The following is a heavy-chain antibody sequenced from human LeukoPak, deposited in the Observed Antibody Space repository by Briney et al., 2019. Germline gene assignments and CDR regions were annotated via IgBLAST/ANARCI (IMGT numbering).Heavy chain of an antibody. D-gene: IGHD2-15*01. Sequence: AGSLEISCNCSGYIFNSYWICWGRQMPGTGVEWGGGLYSGDSYTRYSPSIQGQVTISADKSISTSYLQWSSLKASDTAMYCGARSVMVVAADYFDYWGQGTLVTVSS. CDR2: LYSGDSYT. J-gene: IGHJ4*02. CDR1: GYIFNSYW. V-gene: IGHV5-51*01. CDR3: ARSVMVVAADYFDY.